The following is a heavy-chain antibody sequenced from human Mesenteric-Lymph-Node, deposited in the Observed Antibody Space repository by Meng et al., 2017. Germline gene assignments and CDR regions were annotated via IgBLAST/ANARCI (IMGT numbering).Heavy chain of an antibody. V-gene: IGHV4-39*07. CDR2: VHYSGTT. Sequence: SETLSLTCTVSGGSISNDNYYWGWVRQPPGKGLEWIGSVHYSGTTYYNPSLKSRVTLLVDTSENLFSLKLNSVTAADTAIYYCYADDKTISGGFDPWGQGSVVTVSS. J-gene: IGHJ5*02. CDR1: GGSISNDNYY. D-gene: IGHD1-26*01. CDR3: YADDKTISGGFDP.